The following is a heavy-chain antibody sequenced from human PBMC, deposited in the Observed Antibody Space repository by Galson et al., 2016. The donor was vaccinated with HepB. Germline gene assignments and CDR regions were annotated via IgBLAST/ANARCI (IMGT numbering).Heavy chain of an antibody. Sequence: SLRLSCAASGFSFDDYAMHWVRQAPGKGLEWVSGISWNSGSIGYAESVKGRFTISRDYARDSLYLQLNSLRAEDTGLYYCAKGVRTGYYYYGMDVWGKGTTVTVSS. D-gene: IGHD1-14*01. CDR3: AKGVRTGYYYYGMDV. CDR1: GFSFDDYA. V-gene: IGHV3-9*01. CDR2: ISWNSGSI. J-gene: IGHJ6*04.